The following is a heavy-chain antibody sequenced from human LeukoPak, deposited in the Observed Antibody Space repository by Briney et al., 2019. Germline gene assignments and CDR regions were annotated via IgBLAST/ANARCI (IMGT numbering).Heavy chain of an antibody. J-gene: IGHJ5*02. CDR3: ARDGSGWLNWFDP. V-gene: IGHV4-61*02. CDR1: GGSISSCTYY. D-gene: IGHD6-19*01. Sequence: SQTLSLTCTVSGGSISSCTYYWSWIRQPAGKGLEWTGRIYTSGSTNYNPSLKSRVTISLDPSKNQFSLKLSSVTAADTAVYYCARDGSGWLNWFDPWGQGTLVTVSS. CDR2: IYTSGST.